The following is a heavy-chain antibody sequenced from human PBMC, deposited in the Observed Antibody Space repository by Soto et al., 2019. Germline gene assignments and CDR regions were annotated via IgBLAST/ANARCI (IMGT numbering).Heavy chain of an antibody. V-gene: IGHV1-46*01. CDR1: GYTFPSYY. CDR3: ARDQPRGVAAAGTGYYYYGMDV. D-gene: IGHD6-13*01. Sequence: GGSGKVSCKASGYTFPSYYMHWVRQAPGQGLGWMGIINPSGGSTSYAQKFQGRVTMTRDTSTSTVYMELSSLRSEDTAVYYCARDQPRGVAAAGTGYYYYGMDVWGQGTTVTVSS. J-gene: IGHJ6*02. CDR2: INPSGGST.